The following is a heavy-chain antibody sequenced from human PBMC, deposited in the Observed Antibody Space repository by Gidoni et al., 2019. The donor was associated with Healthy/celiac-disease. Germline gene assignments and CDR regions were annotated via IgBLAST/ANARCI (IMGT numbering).Heavy chain of an antibody. CDR3: ARAGYCSSTSCQGWFDP. CDR2: IYHSGST. Sequence: QLQLQESGSGLVKPSQTLSLTCAVSGGSISSGCYSWSWIRQPPGKGLEWIGYIYHSGSTYYNPSLKSRVTISVDRSKNQFSLKLSSVTAADTAVYYCARAGYCSSTSCQGWFDPWGQGTLVTVSS. CDR1: GGSISSGCYS. D-gene: IGHD2-2*01. J-gene: IGHJ5*02. V-gene: IGHV4-30-2*01.